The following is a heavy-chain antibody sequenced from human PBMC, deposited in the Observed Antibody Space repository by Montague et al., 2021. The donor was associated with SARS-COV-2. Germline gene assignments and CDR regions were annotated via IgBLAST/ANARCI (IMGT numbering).Heavy chain of an antibody. V-gene: IGHV4-59*13. CDR1: GGSINNYY. Sequence: SETLSLTCSVSGGSINNYYWGWVRQSPGKGLEWIGYIYYSGSVTTSYNPSLKSRVSISVDTSENQFFLKLTSVTAADTAVYYCARRGGGEVFARFMYWYFDVWGRGSLVTVSS. CDR3: ARRGGGEVFARFMYWYFDV. D-gene: IGHD2-21*01. J-gene: IGHJ2*01. CDR2: IYYSGSVTT.